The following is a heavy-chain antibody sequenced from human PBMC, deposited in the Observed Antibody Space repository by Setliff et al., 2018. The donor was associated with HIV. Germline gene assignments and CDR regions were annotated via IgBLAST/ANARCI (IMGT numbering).Heavy chain of an antibody. V-gene: IGHV4-34*01. J-gene: IGHJ4*02. CDR3: ARRIYGNNPYFDY. D-gene: IGHD4-17*01. Sequence: SETLSLTCAVYGGSFSGYHWNWIRQPPEKGLEWIGEINHSGSTNYNPSLKSRVTVSVDTSQNQFSLKLSSVTAADTAIYYCARRIYGNNPYFDYWSQGTLVTVSS. CDR1: GGSFSGYH. CDR2: INHSGST.